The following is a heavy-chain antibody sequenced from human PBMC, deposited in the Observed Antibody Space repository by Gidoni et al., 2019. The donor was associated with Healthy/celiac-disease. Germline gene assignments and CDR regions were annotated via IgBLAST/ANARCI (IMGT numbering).Heavy chain of an antibody. CDR2: ISGSGGST. J-gene: IGHJ5*02. D-gene: IGHD3-3*01. Sequence: EVQLVESGGGLVQPGGSLRLSCAASGFTFRSYAMSWFRQAPGKGVEGVSAISGSGGSTYYADSVKGRFTISRDNSKNTLYLQMNSLRAEDTAVYYCAKDSHYDFWSGYYNNWFDPWGQGTLVTVSS. V-gene: IGHV3-23*04. CDR1: GFTFRSYA. CDR3: AKDSHYDFWSGYYNNWFDP.